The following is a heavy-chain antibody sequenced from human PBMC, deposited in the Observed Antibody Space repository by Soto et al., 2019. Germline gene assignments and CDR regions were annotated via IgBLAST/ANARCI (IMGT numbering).Heavy chain of an antibody. J-gene: IGHJ4*02. Sequence: GQLQESGPGRVKPSEPLSLTSTGPGGSISSYYWSWIRQPPGKGLERIGYIYYSGSTNSKPSLKSRVTISVDTSKNQFSLKLSSVTAADTAVYYCASDSKRGYSGYDKLAYWGQGTLVTVSS. CDR2: IYYSGST. D-gene: IGHD5-12*01. V-gene: IGHV4-59*01. CDR1: GGSISSYY. CDR3: ASDSKRGYSGYDKLAY.